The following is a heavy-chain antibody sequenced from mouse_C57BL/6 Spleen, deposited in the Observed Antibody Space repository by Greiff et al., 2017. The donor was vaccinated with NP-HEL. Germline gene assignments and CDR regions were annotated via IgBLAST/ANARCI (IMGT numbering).Heavy chain of an antibody. Sequence: VQLQESGAELVKPGASVKLSCQASVFAFSSYWMHWVKQRPGQGLEWIVQIYPGSGDTYYNGKFKGQATLTADKSSSTAYMQLSSLTSEASAAFDSARNDYGKYYDMDYWGKGTTVTVAS. CDR2: IYPGSGDT. J-gene: IGHJ4*01. D-gene: IGHD2-1*01. CDR3: ARNDYGKYYDMDY. V-gene: IGHV1-80*01. CDR1: VFAFSSYW.